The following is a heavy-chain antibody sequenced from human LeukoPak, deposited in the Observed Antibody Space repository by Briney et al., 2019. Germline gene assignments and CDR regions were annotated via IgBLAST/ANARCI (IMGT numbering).Heavy chain of an antibody. CDR1: GYTFTSYG. V-gene: IGHV1-18*01. D-gene: IGHD3-9*01. CDR3: ARGGDILTGYYDNWFDP. J-gene: IGHJ5*02. CDR2: ISAYNGNT. Sequence: ASVKVSCKASGYTFTSYGISWVRQAPGHGLEWMGWISAYNGNTNYAQKLQGRVTMTTDTSTSTAYMELRSLRSDDTAVYYCARGGDILTGYYDNWFDPWGQGTLVTVSS.